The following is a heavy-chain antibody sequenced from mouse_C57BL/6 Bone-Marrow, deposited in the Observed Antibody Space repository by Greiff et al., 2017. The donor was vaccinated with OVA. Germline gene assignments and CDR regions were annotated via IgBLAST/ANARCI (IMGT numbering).Heavy chain of an antibody. D-gene: IGHD1-1*01. J-gene: IGHJ2*01. CDR3: ARDSYYYGRGFDY. V-gene: IGHV5-4*01. CDR1: GFTFSSYA. Sequence: EVHLVESGGGLVKPGGSLKLSCAASGFTFSSYAMSWVRQTPEKRLEWVATISDGGSYTYYPDNVKGRFTISRDNAKNNLYLQMSHLKSEDTAMYYCARDSYYYGRGFDYWGQGTTLTVSS. CDR2: ISDGGSYT.